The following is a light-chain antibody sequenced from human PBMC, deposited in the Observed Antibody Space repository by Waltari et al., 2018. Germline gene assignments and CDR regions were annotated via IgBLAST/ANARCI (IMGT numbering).Light chain of an antibody. CDR1: LSILHSSENKNQ. Sequence: DIVMTQSPDSLSVSLGDRATINCKSSLSILHSSENKNQLGWYQQKSGQSPKLVIYGASTREYGVPDRFSGSGTGTDFTLTISSLQTEDVAVYYCQKYYSTPFTFGPGTKVDIK. V-gene: IGKV4-1*01. CDR2: GAS. J-gene: IGKJ3*01. CDR3: QKYYSTPFT.